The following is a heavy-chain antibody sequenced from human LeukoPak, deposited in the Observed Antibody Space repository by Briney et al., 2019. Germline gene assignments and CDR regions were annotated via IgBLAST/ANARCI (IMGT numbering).Heavy chain of an antibody. CDR2: IYTSGST. Sequence: SETLSLTCTVSGGSISSYYWSWIRQPAGKGLEWIGRIYTSGSTNYNPSLKGRVTMPVDTSKNQFSLKLSSVTAADTAVYYCARDMSLLWFGELCAFDIWGQGTMVTVSS. D-gene: IGHD3-10*01. CDR3: ARDMSLLWFGELCAFDI. J-gene: IGHJ3*02. V-gene: IGHV4-4*07. CDR1: GGSISSYY.